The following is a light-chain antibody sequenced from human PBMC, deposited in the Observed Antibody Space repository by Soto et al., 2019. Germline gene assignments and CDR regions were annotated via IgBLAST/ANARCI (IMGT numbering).Light chain of an antibody. CDR3: CSYTSSATRV. J-gene: IGLJ2*01. V-gene: IGLV2-11*01. Sequence: QSALTQPRSVSGSPGQSVTISCTGTTSDVGGYNSVSWYQQHPGKAPKLMIFDVSKRPSGVPDRFSGSKSGNTASLTISGLQAEDEADYYCCSYTSSATRVFGGGTKVTVL. CDR1: TSDVGGYNS. CDR2: DVS.